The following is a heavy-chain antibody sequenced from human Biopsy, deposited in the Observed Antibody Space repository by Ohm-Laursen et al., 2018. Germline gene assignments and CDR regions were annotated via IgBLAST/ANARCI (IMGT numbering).Heavy chain of an antibody. V-gene: IGHV1-69*06. CDR2: NIPILGTG. D-gene: IGHD3-9*01. J-gene: IGHJ1*01. Sequence: ASVKVSCKAPEGTFSNYGVNWVRQAPGQGLEWLGGNIPILGTGNYAHQFQDRVTVVADTSTSIDTMELRSLRSDDTAVYYCATKLTGYFHHWGQGTLVIVSS. CDR1: EGTFSNYG. CDR3: ATKLTGYFHH.